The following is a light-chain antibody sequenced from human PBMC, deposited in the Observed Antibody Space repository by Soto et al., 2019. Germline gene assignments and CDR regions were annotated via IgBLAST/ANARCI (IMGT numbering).Light chain of an antibody. Sequence: QTVVTQEPSFSVSPGRTVTLTCGLSSGSVSTSYYPNWYQQTPGQAPRTLIYHTNIRSPGVPDRFSGYIPGNKASLTISGAQADDEADYYCLLYMGRGPLVFGGGTKLTV. J-gene: IGLJ3*02. CDR3: LLYMGRGPLV. V-gene: IGLV8-61*01. CDR1: SGSVSTSYY. CDR2: HTN.